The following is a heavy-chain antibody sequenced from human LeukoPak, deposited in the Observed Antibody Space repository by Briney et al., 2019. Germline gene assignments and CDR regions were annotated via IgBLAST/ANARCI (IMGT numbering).Heavy chain of an antibody. D-gene: IGHD2-15*01. V-gene: IGHV3-74*01. CDR1: AFTFSSYW. Sequence: GGPLSLSCAASAFTFSSYWMPSLPQAPGKGLVWVSRINSAGSSTSYAASVKGRFTISRDNAKNTLYLQMNSLRAEDTAVYYCARGGYCSGGSCFVFAFDIWSQGTMVTVSS. CDR2: INSAGSST. CDR3: ARGGYCSGGSCFVFAFDI. J-gene: IGHJ3*02.